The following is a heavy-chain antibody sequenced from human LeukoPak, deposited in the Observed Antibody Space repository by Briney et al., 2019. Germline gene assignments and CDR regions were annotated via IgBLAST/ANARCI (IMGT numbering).Heavy chain of an antibody. Sequence: SETLSLACAVHGGSFSGFYWTWMRQPPGKGPEWIGEVNHSRGTNYNPSLKSRVTISEDTSKNQFSLNLTSVTAADTAVYYCARGLGEGYPDSWGQGTLVTVSS. CDR2: VNHSRGT. CDR3: ARGLGEGYPDS. D-gene: IGHD5-24*01. V-gene: IGHV4-34*01. J-gene: IGHJ4*02. CDR1: GGSFSGFY.